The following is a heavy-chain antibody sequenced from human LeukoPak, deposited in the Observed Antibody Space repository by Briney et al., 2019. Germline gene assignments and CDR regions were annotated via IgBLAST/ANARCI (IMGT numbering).Heavy chain of an antibody. Sequence: GASVKVSCKVSGYTLTELSMHWVRQAPGKGLEWMGGFDPEDGETIYAQKFQGRVTMTRDTSTSTVYIELSSLRSEDTAVYYCARDHRLDPWGQGTLVTVSS. CDR2: FDPEDGET. CDR1: GYTLTELS. CDR3: ARDHRLDP. V-gene: IGHV1-24*01. J-gene: IGHJ5*02.